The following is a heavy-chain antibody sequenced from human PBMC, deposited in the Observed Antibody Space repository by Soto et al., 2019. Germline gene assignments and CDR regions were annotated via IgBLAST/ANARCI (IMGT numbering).Heavy chain of an antibody. CDR2: IFHSGST. J-gene: IGHJ4*02. Sequence: SETLSLTCAVSGYSISSGYYWGFIRQPPGKGLEWIGSIFHSGSTYSNPSLKSRVTISVDTSKNQFSLKLASVTAADTAVYYCARDPGSGWLGHFDSWGQGTLVTVSS. D-gene: IGHD6-19*01. CDR1: GYSISSGYY. CDR3: ARDPGSGWLGHFDS. V-gene: IGHV4-38-2*02.